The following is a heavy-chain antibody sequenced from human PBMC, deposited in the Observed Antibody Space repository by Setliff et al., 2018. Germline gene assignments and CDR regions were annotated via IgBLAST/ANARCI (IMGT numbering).Heavy chain of an antibody. Sequence: SETLSLTCTVSGGSISSGGYYWSWIRQHPGKGLEWIGYIYYSGSTYYNPSLKSRVTISVDTSKNQFSLNLRAMTAADTAVYYCARLLAGTGGFFYYGVDVWGQGTTVTVSS. J-gene: IGHJ6*02. CDR3: ARLLAGTGGFFYYGVDV. V-gene: IGHV4-31*03. CDR1: GGSISSGGYY. D-gene: IGHD6-19*01. CDR2: IYYSGST.